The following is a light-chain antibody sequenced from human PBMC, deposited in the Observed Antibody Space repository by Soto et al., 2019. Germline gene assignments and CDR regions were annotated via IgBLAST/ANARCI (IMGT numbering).Light chain of an antibody. CDR3: QQYILRPYT. CDR2: KAS. V-gene: IGKV3D-15*01. CDR1: ESVDSN. Sequence: EIVMTQSPATLSVSPGGRATLSCRASESVDSNLAWYHQKFGQHPRLIIYKASNRATGIPARFSGSGSGTEFTLTISGLQSEDVAVYYCQQYILRPYTFGQGTKVE. J-gene: IGKJ2*01.